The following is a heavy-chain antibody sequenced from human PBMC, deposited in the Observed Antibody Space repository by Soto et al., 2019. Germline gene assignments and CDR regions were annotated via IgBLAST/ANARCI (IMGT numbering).Heavy chain of an antibody. CDR3: VKGEYYYDSSGYYPFDY. CDR1: GFSFSIYA. Sequence: PGGSLRLSCSASGFSFSIYAMHWVRQAPGKGLEYVSSISTNGGSTDYADSVNGRFTISRDNSKNTVYLQMSSLRVEDTAVYYCVKGEYYYDSSGYYPFDYWGQGT. V-gene: IGHV3-64D*06. J-gene: IGHJ4*02. D-gene: IGHD3-22*01. CDR2: ISTNGGST.